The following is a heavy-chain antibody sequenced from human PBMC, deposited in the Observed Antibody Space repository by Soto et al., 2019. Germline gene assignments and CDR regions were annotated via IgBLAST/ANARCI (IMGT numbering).Heavy chain of an antibody. J-gene: IGHJ6*02. V-gene: IGHV1-69*01. CDR1: GRTFSSYA. CDR3: ARSQGSSTSLEIYYYYYYGMDV. CDR2: IIPIPGTA. Sequence: QVQLVQSGAEVKKPGSSVKVSCKASGRTFSSYAISWVRQAPGRGLEWMGGIIPIPGTANYAQKFQGRVTITADESTSTAYMELSSLRSEDTAVYYCARSQGSSTSLEIYYYYYYGMDVWGQGTTVTVSS. D-gene: IGHD2-2*01.